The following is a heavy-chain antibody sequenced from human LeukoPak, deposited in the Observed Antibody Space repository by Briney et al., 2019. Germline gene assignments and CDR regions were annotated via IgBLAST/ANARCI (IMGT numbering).Heavy chain of an antibody. D-gene: IGHD5-18*01. CDR3: ARHTAMVNHYYGMDV. J-gene: IGHJ6*02. Sequence: ASVKVSCKASGYTFTSYDINWVRQATGQGLEWMGWRNPNSGNTGYAQKFQGRVTMTRSTSISTAYMEMSSLRSEDAAVYYCARHTAMVNHYYGMDVWGQGTTVTVSS. CDR2: RNPNSGNT. V-gene: IGHV1-8*01. CDR1: GYTFTSYD.